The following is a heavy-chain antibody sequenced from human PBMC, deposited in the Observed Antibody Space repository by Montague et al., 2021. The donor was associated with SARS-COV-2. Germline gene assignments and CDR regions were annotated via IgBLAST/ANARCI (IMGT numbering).Heavy chain of an antibody. J-gene: IGHJ5*02. CDR1: GDSVSSNTAT. CDR3: GRLGPERHCSVSTCSPS. CDR2: TYYRSKWYH. V-gene: IGHV6-1*01. Sequence: YAISGDSVSSNTATWNWIRQSPSRGLEWLGRTYYRSKWYHDYAISLKSRITINPDTSKNQFSLQLSSVTAADTAVYYCGRLGPERHCSVSTCSPSWGQGTLVSVSS. D-gene: IGHD2-2*01.